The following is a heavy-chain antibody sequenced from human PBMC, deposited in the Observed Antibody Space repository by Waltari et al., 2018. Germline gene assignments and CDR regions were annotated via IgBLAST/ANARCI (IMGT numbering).Heavy chain of an antibody. J-gene: IGHJ4*02. V-gene: IGHV4-39*07. CDR3: AREDTIFGVVLDY. CDR2: IYYSGST. D-gene: IGHD3-3*01. Sequence: QLQLQESGPGLVKPSETLSLTCTVSGGSISSSSYYWGWIRQPPGKGLGWIGSIYYSGSTYYNPALKSRVTISVDTSKNQFSLKLSSVTAADTAVYYCAREDTIFGVVLDYWGQGTLVTVSS. CDR1: GGSISSSSYY.